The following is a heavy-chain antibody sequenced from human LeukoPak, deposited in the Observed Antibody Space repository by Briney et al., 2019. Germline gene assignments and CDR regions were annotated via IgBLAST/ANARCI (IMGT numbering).Heavy chain of an antibody. J-gene: IGHJ5*02. CDR2: INPSGGST. CDR3: ARDTTPGVGPKRGSHWFDP. CDR1: GYTFTSYY. D-gene: IGHD1-14*01. Sequence: ASVKVSCKASGYTFTSYYMHWVRQAPGQGLEWMGIINPSGGSTSYAQKFQGRVTMTRDTSTSTVYMELSSLRSGDTAVYYCARDTTPGVGPKRGSHWFDPWGQGTLVTVSS. V-gene: IGHV1-46*01.